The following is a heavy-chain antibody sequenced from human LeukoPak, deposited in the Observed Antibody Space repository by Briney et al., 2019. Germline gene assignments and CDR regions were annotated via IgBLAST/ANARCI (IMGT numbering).Heavy chain of an antibody. V-gene: IGHV3-21*01. CDR2: ISSSSSYI. CDR3: ARVGY. CDR1: GGSFSGYY. J-gene: IGHJ4*02. Sequence: RSSETLSLTCAVYGGSFSGYYWSWIRQPPGKGLEWVSSISSSSSYIYYADSVKGRFTISRDNAKNSLYLQMNSLRAEDTAVYYCARVGYWGQGTLVTVSS. D-gene: IGHD3-16*01.